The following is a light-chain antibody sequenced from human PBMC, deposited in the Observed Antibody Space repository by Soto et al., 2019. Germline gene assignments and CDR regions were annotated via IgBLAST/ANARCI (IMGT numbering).Light chain of an antibody. J-gene: IGLJ1*01. CDR1: SSDVGGYNY. V-gene: IGLV2-8*01. CDR3: SSYAGSNIFYV. CDR2: EVS. Sequence: QSALTQPPSASGSPGQSVTISCTGTSSDVGGYNYVSWYQQHPGEAPKLMIYEVSKRPSGVPDRFSGSKSGNTASLTVSGLQAEDEADYYCSSYAGSNIFYVFGTGTKLTVL.